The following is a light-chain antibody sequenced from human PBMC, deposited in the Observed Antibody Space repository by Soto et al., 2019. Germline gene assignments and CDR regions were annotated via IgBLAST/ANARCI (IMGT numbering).Light chain of an antibody. J-gene: IGKJ1*01. CDR3: QQSYSTVTWT. CDR1: QSISSY. V-gene: IGKV1-39*01. Sequence: DIQMTQSPSSLSASVGDRVTITCRASQSISSYLNWYQQKPGKAPKLLIYAASSLQSGVPSRFSGNGSGTDFTLTISSLQPEDFSTYYCQQSYSTVTWTFGQGTKVEIK. CDR2: AAS.